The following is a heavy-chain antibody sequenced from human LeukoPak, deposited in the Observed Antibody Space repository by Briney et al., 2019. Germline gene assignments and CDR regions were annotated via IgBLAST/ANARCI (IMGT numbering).Heavy chain of an antibody. CDR1: GGSFSGYY. CDR2: INHSGST. D-gene: IGHD3-16*01. J-gene: IGHJ6*04. V-gene: IGHV4-34*01. CDR3: ARVSPSGAYYGMDV. Sequence: SETLSLTCAVYGGSFSGYYWSWIRQPPGKGLEWIGEINHSGSTNYNPSLKSRVTISVDTSKNQFSLKLSSVTAADTAVYYCARVSPSGAYYGMDVWGKGTTVTVSS.